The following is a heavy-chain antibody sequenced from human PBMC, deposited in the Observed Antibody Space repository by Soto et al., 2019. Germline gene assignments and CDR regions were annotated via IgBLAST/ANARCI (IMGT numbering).Heavy chain of an antibody. Sequence: ASVKVSCKASGYTFTSYGISWVRQAPGQGLEWMGWISAYNGNTNYAQKLQGRVTMATDTSTSTAYMELRSLRSDDTAVYYCARDQGILTGYDYFDYWGQGTLVTVSS. J-gene: IGHJ4*02. CDR2: ISAYNGNT. CDR3: ARDQGILTGYDYFDY. V-gene: IGHV1-18*04. CDR1: GYTFTSYG. D-gene: IGHD3-9*01.